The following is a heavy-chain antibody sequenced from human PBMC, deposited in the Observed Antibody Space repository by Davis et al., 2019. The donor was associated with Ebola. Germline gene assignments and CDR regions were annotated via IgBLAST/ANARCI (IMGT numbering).Heavy chain of an antibody. V-gene: IGHV6-1*01. Sequence: PSETLSLTCAISAYSVSTSGWNWIRQSPSRGLEWLGRTYYKSKWYNDYAVSVKSRITINPDTSKNQFSLQLNSVTPEDTALYYCARGWLRGGMDVWGEGTTVTV. J-gene: IGHJ6*02. CDR3: ARGWLRGGMDV. CDR1: AYSVSTSG. D-gene: IGHD5-18*01. CDR2: TYYKSKWYN.